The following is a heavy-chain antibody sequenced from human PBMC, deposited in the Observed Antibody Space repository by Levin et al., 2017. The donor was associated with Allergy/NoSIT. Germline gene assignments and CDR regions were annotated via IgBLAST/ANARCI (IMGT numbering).Heavy chain of an antibody. D-gene: IGHD3-9*01. CDR3: ARHRTDYDILTGYYPGPYDY. J-gene: IGHJ4*02. V-gene: IGHV4-39*01. CDR2: IYYSGST. CDR1: GGSISSSSYY. Sequence: RPSETLSLTCTVSGGSISSSSYYWGWIRQPPGTGLEWIGSIYYSGSTYYNPSLKSRVTISVDTSKNQFSLKLSSVTAADTAVYYCARHRTDYDILTGYYPGPYDYWGQGTLVTVSS.